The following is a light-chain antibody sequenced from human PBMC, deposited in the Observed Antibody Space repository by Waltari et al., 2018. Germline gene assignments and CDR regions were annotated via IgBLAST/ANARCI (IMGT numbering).Light chain of an antibody. J-gene: IGKJ2*01. V-gene: IGKV4-1*01. Sequence: DIVMTQFPDPLAVSLGERAPIHCKLSQSVLYSSNNKNYLAWHQQKPGQPPKLLLYWASTRESGVPDRFSGSGSGTDFTLTISTLQAEDVAIYYCQQYYSTPYTFGQGTKLEIK. CDR2: WAS. CDR1: QSVLYSSNNKNY. CDR3: QQYYSTPYT.